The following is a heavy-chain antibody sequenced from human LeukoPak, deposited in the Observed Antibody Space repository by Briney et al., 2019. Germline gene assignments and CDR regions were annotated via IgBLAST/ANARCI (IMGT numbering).Heavy chain of an antibody. CDR3: ARDSELSIVATIARLYYGMDV. CDR2: ISAYNGNT. V-gene: IGHV1-18*01. J-gene: IGHJ6*02. Sequence: ASVKVSCKASGYTFTSYGISWVRQAPGQGLEWMGWISAYNGNTSYAQKLQGRVTMTTDTSTSTAYMELRSLRSDDTAVYYCARDSELSIVATIARLYYGMDVWGQGTTVTVSS. CDR1: GYTFTSYG. D-gene: IGHD5-12*01.